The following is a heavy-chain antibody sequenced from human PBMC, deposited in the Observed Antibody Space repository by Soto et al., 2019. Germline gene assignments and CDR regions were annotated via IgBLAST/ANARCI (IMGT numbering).Heavy chain of an antibody. CDR2: INPNSGGT. CDR1: GYTFTAYY. D-gene: IGHD2-2*01. J-gene: IGHJ5*02. V-gene: IGHV1-2*04. CDR3: ARAAPPCISTSCPPRSRFDP. Sequence: ASVKVSCKASGYTFTAYYMHWVRQAPGQGLEWMGWINPNSGGTNYAQKFQGWVTMTRDTSISTAYMELSRLRSDDTAVYYCARAAPPCISTSCPPRSRFDPWGQGTLVTVSS.